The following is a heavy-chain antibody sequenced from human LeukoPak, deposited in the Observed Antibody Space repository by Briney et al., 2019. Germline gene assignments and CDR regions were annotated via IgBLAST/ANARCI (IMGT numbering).Heavy chain of an antibody. CDR2: ISGSGGST. D-gene: IGHD2-15*01. J-gene: IGHJ6*03. V-gene: IGHV3-23*01. Sequence: PGGSLRLSCAASGFTFSDYYMSWIRQAPGKGLEWVSAISGSGGSTYYADSVKGRFTISRDNSKNTLYLQMNSLRAEDTAVYYCAKGGYCSGGSCYEYYYMDVWGKGTTVTISS. CDR1: GFTFSDYY. CDR3: AKGGYCSGGSCYEYYYMDV.